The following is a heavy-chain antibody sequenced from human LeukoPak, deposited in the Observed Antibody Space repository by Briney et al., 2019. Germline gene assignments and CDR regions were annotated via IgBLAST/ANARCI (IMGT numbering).Heavy chain of an antibody. V-gene: IGHV3-15*07. CDR1: GFTFSSYV. CDR3: STPSF. Sequence: GGSLRLSCETAGFTFSSYVMHWVRRTPGKGLEWVGRIKSKTDGGTIDYAAPVKGRFTISRDDLKNTLYLQMDNLKTEDTAIYYCSTPSFWGQGTLVTVSS. CDR2: IKSKTDGGTI. J-gene: IGHJ4*02.